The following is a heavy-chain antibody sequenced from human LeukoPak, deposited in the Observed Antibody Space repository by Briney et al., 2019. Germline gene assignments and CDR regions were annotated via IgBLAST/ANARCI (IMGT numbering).Heavy chain of an antibody. V-gene: IGHV3-13*01. CDR1: GFTFRSYD. CDR2: IGTAGEI. D-gene: IGHD6-13*01. J-gene: IGHJ2*01. Sequence: GSLRLSCAASGFTFRSYDMHWVRQATGKGLEWVSGIGTAGEIYYPGSVKGRFTISRENAKNSLYLQMNSLRAGDTAVYYCARAAYSSAWYSRYFDLWGRGTLVTVSS. CDR3: ARAAYSSAWYSRYFDL.